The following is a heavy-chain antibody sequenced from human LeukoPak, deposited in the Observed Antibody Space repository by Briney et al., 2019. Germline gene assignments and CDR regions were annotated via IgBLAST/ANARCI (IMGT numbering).Heavy chain of an antibody. V-gene: IGHV3-15*01. J-gene: IGHJ4*02. CDR3: TTEIRAFLY. CDR1: GFTFSEAW. D-gene: IGHD2/OR15-2a*01. Sequence: GGSLRLSCAASGFTFSEAWMTGVRQARGKGLEWVGRIKSKTDGSTTDYAARAVHRFTISRNDSENTLYLQMSSLKTEDTAVYYSTTEIRAFLYWGQGTLVTVSS. CDR2: IKSKTDGSTT.